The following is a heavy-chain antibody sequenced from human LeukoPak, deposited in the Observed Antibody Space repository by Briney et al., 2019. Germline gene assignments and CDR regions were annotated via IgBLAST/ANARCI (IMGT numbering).Heavy chain of an antibody. Sequence: GGSLRLSCAASGFTFSSYGMHWVRQAPGKGLEWVAVIWYDGSNKYYADSVKGRFTISRDNSKNTLYLQMNSLRAEDTAVYFCCGYYSDTSGYRYWGQGTLVTVSS. J-gene: IGHJ4*02. CDR1: GFTFSSYG. V-gene: IGHV3-33*01. CDR2: IWYDGSNK. CDR3: CGYYSDTSGYRY. D-gene: IGHD3-22*01.